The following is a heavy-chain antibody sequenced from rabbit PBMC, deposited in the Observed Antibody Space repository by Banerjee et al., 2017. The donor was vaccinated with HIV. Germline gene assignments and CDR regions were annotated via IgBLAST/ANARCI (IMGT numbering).Heavy chain of an antibody. D-gene: IGHD4-1*01. Sequence: QEQLEESGGDLVKPEGSLTLTCTASGFSFSNKYVMCWVRQAPGKGLEWIACIYAGSSGSTYYASWAKGRFTISKTSSTTVTLQMTSLTAADTATYFCARDLAGAIGWNFNLWGPGTLVTVS. CDR2: IYAGSSGST. V-gene: IGHV1S45*01. J-gene: IGHJ4*01. CDR3: ARDLAGAIGWNFNL. CDR1: GFSFSNKYV.